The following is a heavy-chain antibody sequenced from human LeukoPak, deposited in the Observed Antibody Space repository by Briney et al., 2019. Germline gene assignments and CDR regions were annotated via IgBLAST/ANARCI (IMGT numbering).Heavy chain of an antibody. CDR1: GFTFSSYG. Sequence: PGRSLRLSCAASGFTFSSYGMHWVRQAPGKGLAWVAVIWYDGSNKYYADSVKGRFTISRDNSKNTLYLQMNSLRAEDTAVYYCAKDLRREKEWLLVYYYYYMDVWGKGTTVTVSS. CDR2: IWYDGSNK. CDR3: AKDLRREKEWLLVYYYYYMDV. V-gene: IGHV3-33*06. J-gene: IGHJ6*03. D-gene: IGHD3-3*01.